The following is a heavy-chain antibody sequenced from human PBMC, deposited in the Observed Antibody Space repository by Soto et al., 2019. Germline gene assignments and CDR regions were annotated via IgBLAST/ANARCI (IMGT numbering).Heavy chain of an antibody. D-gene: IGHD5-18*01. CDR2: IYYSGFT. CDR3: AKIPPGYSYGYFYFDY. V-gene: IGHV4-31*03. Sequence: SETLSLTCTVSGGSISSGGYYWNWIRQHPGKGLEWIGYIYYSGFTYYSPSLKSRVTISVDTSKNHFSLKLSSVTAADTAVYYCAKIPPGYSYGYFYFDYWGQGTLVTVSS. J-gene: IGHJ4*02. CDR1: GGSISSGGYY.